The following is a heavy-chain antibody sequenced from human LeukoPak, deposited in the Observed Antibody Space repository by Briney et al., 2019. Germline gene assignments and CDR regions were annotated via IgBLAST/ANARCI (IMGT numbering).Heavy chain of an antibody. CDR2: INSDGSST. CDR3: AGSPNPYYLDY. Sequence: PGGSLRLSCAASGFTFSGYWMHWVRQAPGKGLVWVSRINSDGSSTSHADSVKGRFTISRDNSKNTLDLQTSSLRAEDSAVYYCAGSPNPYYLDYWGQGTLVSVSS. V-gene: IGHV3-74*01. CDR1: GFTFSGYW. J-gene: IGHJ4*02.